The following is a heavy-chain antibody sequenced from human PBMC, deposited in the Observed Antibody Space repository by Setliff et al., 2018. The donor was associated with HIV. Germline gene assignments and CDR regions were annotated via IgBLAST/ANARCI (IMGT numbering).Heavy chain of an antibody. D-gene: IGHD6-13*01. CDR3: VRDVYTSNWYLNRFDP. Sequence: GESLRLSCAASGFTFSTYSMNWVRQAPGKGLEWISYISTSTRTIYYADSVKGRFTISRDNAKKSLYLQMNSLRAEDTAVYYCVRDVYTSNWYLNRFDPWGQGTLVTVSS. J-gene: IGHJ5*02. CDR2: ISTSTRTI. CDR1: GFTFSTYS. V-gene: IGHV3-48*04.